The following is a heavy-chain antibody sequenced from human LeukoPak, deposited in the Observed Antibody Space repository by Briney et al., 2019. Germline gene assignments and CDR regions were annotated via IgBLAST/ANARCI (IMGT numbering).Heavy chain of an antibody. CDR2: ISGSGGSP. CDR3: AKDGDRWLSNFDY. V-gene: IGHV3-23*01. D-gene: IGHD3-22*01. J-gene: IGHJ4*02. Sequence: GGSLRHSCVASGFTFSSYAMSWVRQAPGKGLEWVSAISGSGGSPYYADSVKGRFTISRDNSKNTLYLQMNSLRAEDTAVYYCAKDGDRWLSNFDYWGQGTLVTVSS. CDR1: GFTFSSYA.